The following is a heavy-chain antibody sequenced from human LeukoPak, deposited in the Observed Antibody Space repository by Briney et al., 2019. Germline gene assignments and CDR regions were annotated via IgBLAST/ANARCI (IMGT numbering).Heavy chain of an antibody. CDR1: GGSISSGGYY. D-gene: IGHD1-26*01. CDR2: IYYSGST. V-gene: IGHV4-31*03. Sequence: SETLSLTCTVSGGSISSGGYYWSWIRQHPGKGLEWIGYIYYSGSTYYNPSLKSRVTISVDTSKSQFSLKLSSVAAADTAVYYCARETEELRIDYWGQGTLVTVSS. J-gene: IGHJ4*02. CDR3: ARETEELRIDY.